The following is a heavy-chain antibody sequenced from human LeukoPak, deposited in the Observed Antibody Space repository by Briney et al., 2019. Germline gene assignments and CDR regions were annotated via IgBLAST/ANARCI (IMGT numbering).Heavy chain of an antibody. J-gene: IGHJ4*02. V-gene: IGHV3-23*01. CDR2: ISGSGGST. CDR1: GFIFSIYG. D-gene: IGHD6-13*01. CDR3: ARGPESSQDY. Sequence: GGSLRLSCAASGFIFSIYGMSWVRQAPGKGLEWVSAISGSGGSTYYADSVKGRFTISRDNSKNTLYLQMNSLRAEDTAVYYCARGPESSQDYWGQGTLVTVSS.